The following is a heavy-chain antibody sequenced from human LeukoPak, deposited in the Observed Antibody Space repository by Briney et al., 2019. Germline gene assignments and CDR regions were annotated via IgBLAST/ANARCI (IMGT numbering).Heavy chain of an antibody. J-gene: IGHJ6*02. CDR1: GYTFTSYG. CDR3: ARDESGYCSGGSCYYYYGMDV. D-gene: IGHD2-15*01. CDR2: ISAYNGNT. V-gene: IGHV1-18*01. Sequence: GASVKVSCKASGYTFTSYGISWVRQAPGQGLEWMGWISAYNGNTNYAQKLQGRVTMTTDTSTSTAYMELRSPRSDDTAVYYCARDESGYCSGGSCYYYYGMDVWGQGTTVTVSS.